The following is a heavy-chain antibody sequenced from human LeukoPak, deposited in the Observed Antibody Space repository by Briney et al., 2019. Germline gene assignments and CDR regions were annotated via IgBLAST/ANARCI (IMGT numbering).Heavy chain of an antibody. V-gene: IGHV3-30*01. CDR1: GFTFGSYA. CDR2: ISYDGSNK. D-gene: IGHD3-10*01. J-gene: IGHJ6*04. CDR3: ARDEDVLLWFGELPYYYYGMDV. Sequence: GRSLRLSCAASGFTFGSYAMHWVRQAPGKGLEWVAVISYDGSNKYYADSVKGRFTISRDNSKNTLYLQMNSLRAEDTAVYYCARDEDVLLWFGELPYYYYGMDVWGKGTTVTVSS.